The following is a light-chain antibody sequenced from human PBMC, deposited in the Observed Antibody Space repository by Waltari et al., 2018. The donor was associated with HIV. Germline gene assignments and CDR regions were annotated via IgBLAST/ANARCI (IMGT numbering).Light chain of an antibody. Sequence: SYELTQPPSVSVSPGQTAIITCSGDKLGDKYASWYQQRPGQSPVLVIYEDVKRPSGLPGRFPGSNSGNTATLTISGTQAMDESDYYCQAWDSHNVIFGGGTQLTVL. J-gene: IGLJ2*01. V-gene: IGLV3-1*01. CDR3: QAWDSHNVI. CDR1: KLGDKY. CDR2: EDV.